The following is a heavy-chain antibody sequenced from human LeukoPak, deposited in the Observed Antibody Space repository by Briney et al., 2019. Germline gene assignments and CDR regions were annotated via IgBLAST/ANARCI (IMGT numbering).Heavy chain of an antibody. J-gene: IGHJ4*02. V-gene: IGHV3-21*01. CDR3: ARENDQGFDY. CDR2: FGTRSSSI. CDR1: GFTFSNYA. Sequence: LGGSLRLSCAASGFTFSNYAMNWVRQAPGKGLEWVSSFGTRSSSIYYAHSVTGRFIVSRDNAKNSLFLQMNSLRAEDTAVYYCARENDQGFDYWGQGTLVTVSS. D-gene: IGHD3-16*01.